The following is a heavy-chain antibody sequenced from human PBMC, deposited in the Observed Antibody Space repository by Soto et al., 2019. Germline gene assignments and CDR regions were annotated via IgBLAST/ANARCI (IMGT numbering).Heavy chain of an antibody. CDR2: ISGSGGST. J-gene: IGHJ4*02. CDR3: AKVKSSPECSGGSCYSPLDY. D-gene: IGHD2-15*01. CDR1: GVTFSSYA. V-gene: IGHV3-23*01. Sequence: EVQLLESGGGLVQPGGSLRLSCAASGVTFSSYAMSWVRQAPGKGLEWVSAISGSGGSTYYADSVKGRFTISRDNSKNTLYLQMNSLRAEDKAVYYCAKVKSSPECSGGSCYSPLDYWGQGTLVTVSS.